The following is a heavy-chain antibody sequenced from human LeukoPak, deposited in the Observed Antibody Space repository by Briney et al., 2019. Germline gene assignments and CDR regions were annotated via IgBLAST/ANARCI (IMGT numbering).Heavy chain of an antibody. CDR1: GYTFTSYY. D-gene: IGHD1-26*01. Sequence: ASVKVSCKASGYTFTSYYMHWVRQAPGKGLEWMGGFDPEDGETIYAQKFQGRVTMTEDTSTDTAYMELSSLRSEDTAVYYCATGVWWDLDSVAHPDYWGQGTLVTVSS. CDR2: FDPEDGET. J-gene: IGHJ4*02. CDR3: ATGVWWDLDSVAHPDY. V-gene: IGHV1-24*01.